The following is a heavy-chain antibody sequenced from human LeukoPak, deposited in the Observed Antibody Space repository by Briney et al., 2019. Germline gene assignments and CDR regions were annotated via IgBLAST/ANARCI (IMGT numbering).Heavy chain of an antibody. J-gene: IGHJ4*02. V-gene: IGHV4-59*08. Sequence: SETLSLTCSVSGDSISSYYWTWIRQTPGKGLQWIAYIHYNGNTKTNPSLKSRVTISLDTSKNQFSLKLTSLTAADTAVHYCAQDIGWLQFAYWGQGTLVTVSS. D-gene: IGHD5-24*01. CDR2: IHYNGNT. CDR3: AQDIGWLQFAY. CDR1: GDSISSYY.